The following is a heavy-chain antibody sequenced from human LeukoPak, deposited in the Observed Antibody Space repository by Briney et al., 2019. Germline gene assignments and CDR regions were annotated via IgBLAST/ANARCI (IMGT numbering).Heavy chain of an antibody. CDR3: TTAFNSYWWPG. Sequence: GGSLRLSCAASGFTFTKARRSWVRQAPGKGLEWVGRITSKSDGARTDYAAPVKGRFTISRDDSKNTLFLQMDSLRTDDTAVYYCTTAFNSYWWPGWGQGTLVIVSS. CDR1: GFTFTKAR. V-gene: IGHV3-15*01. D-gene: IGHD2-8*02. CDR2: ITSKSDGART. J-gene: IGHJ4*02.